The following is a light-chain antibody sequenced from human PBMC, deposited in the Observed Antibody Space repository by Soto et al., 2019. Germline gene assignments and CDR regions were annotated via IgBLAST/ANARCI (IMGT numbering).Light chain of an antibody. CDR2: RNN. Sequence: QSVLTQPPSASGTPGQRVTISCSGSSSNIGSNYVYWYQQLPGTAPKLLIYRNNQRPSGVPDRFSGSKSGTPASLAISGLRSEDEADYYCAAWDDSLRGPSVFRTGTKVTVL. CDR3: AAWDDSLRGPSV. CDR1: SSNIGSNY. V-gene: IGLV1-47*01. J-gene: IGLJ1*01.